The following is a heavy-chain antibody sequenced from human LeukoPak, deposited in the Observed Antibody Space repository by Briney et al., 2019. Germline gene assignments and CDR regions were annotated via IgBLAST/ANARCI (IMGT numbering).Heavy chain of an antibody. D-gene: IGHD3-3*01. CDR3: AKAGYDFWSGYEY. V-gene: IGHV3-23*01. Sequence: GASLRLSCAASGLTFSSYAMSWVRQAPGKGLEWVSAISGSGGSTYYADSVKGRFTISRDNSKNTLYLQMHSLRAEDTAVYYCAKAGYDFWSGYEYWGQGTLVTVSS. CDR2: ISGSGGST. J-gene: IGHJ4*02. CDR1: GLTFSSYA.